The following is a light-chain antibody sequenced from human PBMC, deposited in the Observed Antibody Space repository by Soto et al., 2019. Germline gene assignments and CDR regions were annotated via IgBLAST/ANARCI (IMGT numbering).Light chain of an antibody. J-gene: IGLJ1*01. Sequence: QSVLTQPPSVSGAPGQRVTISCTGSSSNIGAGYDVHWYQQLPGTAPKLLIYGNSNRPSGVPDRFSGSKSGTSASLAITGLHAADEADYYCQSYDSSLSGSYVFGTGTKVTVL. CDR1: SSNIGAGYD. CDR2: GNS. CDR3: QSYDSSLSGSYV. V-gene: IGLV1-40*01.